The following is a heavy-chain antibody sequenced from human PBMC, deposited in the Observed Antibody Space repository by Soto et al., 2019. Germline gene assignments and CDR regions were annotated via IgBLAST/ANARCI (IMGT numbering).Heavy chain of an antibody. CDR3: AREGVTNYSDYSFDL. V-gene: IGHV3-21*01. D-gene: IGHD4-4*01. J-gene: IGHJ4*01. CDR2: ISGSGIDI. CDR1: GFAFYYYN. Sequence: PGGSLRLSCAASGFAFYYYNINWVRQGPGRGLELVSSISGSGIDIHFTDSVKGRFTISRDNAKTALYLQMDSLRPEDTAIYYCAREGVTNYSDYSFDLWGHGALVTVSS.